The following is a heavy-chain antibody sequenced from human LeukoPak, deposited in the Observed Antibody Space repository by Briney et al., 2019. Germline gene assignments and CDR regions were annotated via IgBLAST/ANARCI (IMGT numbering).Heavy chain of an antibody. D-gene: IGHD3-10*01. CDR1: GFSLSTSGVG. CDR2: IYWDDDK. Sequence: SGPTLVKPTQTLTLTCTFSGFSLSTSGVGLGLIRQPPGNGLEWLALIYWDDDKRYSPSLKSRLTITKDTNKNPVVLTMTNMDPVHKATYYCADYGSLADEEWGQGTLVTVSS. CDR3: ADYGSLADEE. J-gene: IGHJ4*02. V-gene: IGHV2-5*02.